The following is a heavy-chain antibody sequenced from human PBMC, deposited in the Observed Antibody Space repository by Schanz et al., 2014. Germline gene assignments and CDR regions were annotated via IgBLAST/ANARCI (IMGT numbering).Heavy chain of an antibody. Sequence: VQLVESGGGVVQPGRSLRLSCAASGFTVSNSYIHWVRQAPGKGLEWVSTIYSSGSTYYADSVRGRFTISRDNSMNTVYLQMNSLRSDDAAVYYCARAQGVIRLYYGVDVWGQGTTVTGSS. D-gene: IGHD3-10*01. V-gene: IGHV3-53*04. J-gene: IGHJ6*02. CDR1: GFTVSNSY. CDR2: IYSSGST. CDR3: ARAQGVIRLYYGVDV.